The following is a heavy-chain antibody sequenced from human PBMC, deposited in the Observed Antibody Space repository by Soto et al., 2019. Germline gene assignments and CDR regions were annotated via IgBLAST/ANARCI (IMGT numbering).Heavy chain of an antibody. CDR3: VRKAGASYMPAEYFQH. V-gene: IGHV3-74*01. CDR1: GFSFSTYW. Sequence: EVQLVESGGGLVQPGGSLRLSCAASGFSFSTYWMHWVRQGPGKGLVWVSRIDHDGRSTSYADSVKGRFTISRDNAKNTLSLQTNSLTFEDTGVYCCVRKAGASYMPAEYFQHWGQGTLVTVSS. D-gene: IGHD2-2*01. CDR2: IDHDGRST. J-gene: IGHJ1*01.